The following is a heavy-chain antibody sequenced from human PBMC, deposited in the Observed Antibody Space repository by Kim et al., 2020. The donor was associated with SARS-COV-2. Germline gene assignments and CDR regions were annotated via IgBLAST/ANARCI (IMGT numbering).Heavy chain of an antibody. CDR3: ARKPSTMNAAFDL. CDR2: ITSGGVST. J-gene: IGHJ3*01. Sequence: GGSLRLSCAASGFTFSNSWMHWVRQAPGKRPMWVSHITSGGVSTAYADSVEGRFTISRDDAKNTLYLHLNSLRADDTAVYFCARKPSTMNAAFDLWGQGTLVTVSA. CDR1: GFTFSNSW. D-gene: IGHD3-22*01. V-gene: IGHV3-74*01.